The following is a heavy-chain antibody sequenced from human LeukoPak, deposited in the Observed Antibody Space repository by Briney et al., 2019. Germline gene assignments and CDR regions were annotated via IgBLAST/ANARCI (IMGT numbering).Heavy chain of an antibody. V-gene: IGHV3-21*04. D-gene: IGHD2-15*01. CDR2: ISGSSSYI. J-gene: IGHJ4*02. Sequence: GGSLRLSCAASGFTFSHYSMNWVRQAPGKGLEWVSSISGSSSYIYYADSVKGRFTISRDNSRNTLYLQMNTLRAEDTAVYFCAKSPVSSCRGSFCYPFDYWGQGNLVTVSS. CDR3: AKSPVSSCRGSFCYPFDY. CDR1: GFTFSHYS.